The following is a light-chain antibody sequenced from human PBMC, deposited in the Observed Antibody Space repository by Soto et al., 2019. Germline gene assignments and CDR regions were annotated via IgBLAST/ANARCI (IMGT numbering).Light chain of an antibody. CDR1: QSVSSY. CDR3: QQRSNWPPLT. CDR2: DAS. Sequence: EIVLTQSPATLSLSPGERATLSCRASQSVSSYLAWYQQKPGQAPRLLIHDASNRATGIPARFSGSGYGIDFTLTISSLEPEEFAVYYCQQRSNWPPLTFGGGTKVEIK. J-gene: IGKJ4*01. V-gene: IGKV3-11*01.